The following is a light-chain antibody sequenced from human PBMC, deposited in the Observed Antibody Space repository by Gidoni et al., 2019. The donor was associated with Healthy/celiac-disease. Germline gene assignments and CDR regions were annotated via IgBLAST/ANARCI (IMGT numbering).Light chain of an antibody. CDR2: DAS. CDR1: QSVSSY. J-gene: IGKJ1*01. CDR3: QQRSNWPPT. V-gene: IGKV3-11*01. Sequence: ETVLTQSPATLSLSPGERATPSCRASQSVSSYLAWYQQKPGQAPRLLIYDASNRATGIPARFSGSGSGTDFTLTISSLEPEDFAVYYCQQRSNWPPTFGQGTKVEIK.